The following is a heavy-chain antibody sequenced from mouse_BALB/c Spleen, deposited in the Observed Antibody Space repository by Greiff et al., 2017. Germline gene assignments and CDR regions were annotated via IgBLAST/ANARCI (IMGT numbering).Heavy chain of an antibody. Sequence: VQLQQSGAELVKPGASVKLSCTASGFNIKDTYMHWVKQRPGHGLEWIGDIYPGSGNTYYNEKFKGKATLTADKSSSTAYMQLSSLTSEDSAVYFCARRRSLPPYAMDYWGQGTSVTVSS. D-gene: IGHD6-2*01. CDR1: GFNIKDTY. CDR3: ARRRSLPPYAMDY. CDR2: IYPGSGNT. V-gene: IGHV1-76*01. J-gene: IGHJ4*01.